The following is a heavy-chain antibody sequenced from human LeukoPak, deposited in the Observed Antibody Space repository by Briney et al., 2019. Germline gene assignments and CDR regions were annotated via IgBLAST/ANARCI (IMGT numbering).Heavy chain of an antibody. J-gene: IGHJ5*02. CDR3: ARSHSSGWFGWSDP. Sequence: ASVKVLCKASGYTFTGYYMHWVRQAPGQGLEWMGWINPNSGGTNYAQKFQGRVTMTRDTSISTAYMELSRLRSDDTAVYYCARSHSSGWFGWSDPWGQGTLVTVSS. V-gene: IGHV1-2*02. CDR1: GYTFTGYY. D-gene: IGHD6-19*01. CDR2: INPNSGGT.